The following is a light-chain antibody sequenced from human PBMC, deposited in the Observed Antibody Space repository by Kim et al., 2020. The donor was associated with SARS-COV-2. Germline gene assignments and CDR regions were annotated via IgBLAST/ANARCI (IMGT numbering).Light chain of an antibody. V-gene: IGLV3-1*01. CDR3: QAWDSSTHNYV. J-gene: IGLJ1*01. CDR1: KLGGKY. Sequence: PGQTASITCSGNKLGGKYVSWYQQKPGQSPVVVIYQDSERPSGIPERFSGSNSGNTATLTISGTQAMDEADYYCQAWDSSTHNYVFGAGTQVTVL. CDR2: QDS.